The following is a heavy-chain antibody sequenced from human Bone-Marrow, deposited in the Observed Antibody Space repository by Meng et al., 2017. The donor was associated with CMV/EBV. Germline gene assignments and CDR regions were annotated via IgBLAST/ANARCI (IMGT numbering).Heavy chain of an antibody. CDR1: GFTFSSYG. CDR3: AKDMGPIVGGTGGPYV. Sequence: GESLKISCAASGFTFSSYGMHWVRQAPGKGLEWVAVIWYDGSNNYYADSVKGRFTISSNNSKNTLYLQMNSLRAEDTAVYYCAKDMGPIVGGTGGPYVWGQGTLVTVSS. CDR2: IWYDGSNN. J-gene: IGHJ4*02. V-gene: IGHV3-30*02. D-gene: IGHD1-26*01.